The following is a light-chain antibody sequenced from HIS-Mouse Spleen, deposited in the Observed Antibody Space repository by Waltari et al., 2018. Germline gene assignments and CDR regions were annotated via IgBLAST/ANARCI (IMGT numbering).Light chain of an antibody. CDR2: DVS. V-gene: IGLV2-14*03. CDR1: SSHVAGYNY. Sequence: QSALTQPASVSGSPGQSITISCTGTSSHVAGYNYVSWYQQHPGKVPKLMIYDVSNRPSGVSNRFSGSKSGNTASLTISGLQAEDEADYYCSSYTSSSTLVFGTGTKVTVL. CDR3: SSYTSSSTLV. J-gene: IGLJ1*01.